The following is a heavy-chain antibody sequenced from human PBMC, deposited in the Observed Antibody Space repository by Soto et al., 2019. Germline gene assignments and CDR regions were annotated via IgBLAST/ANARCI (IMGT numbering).Heavy chain of an antibody. V-gene: IGHV1-69*06. J-gene: IGHJ5*02. CDR3: ARDSDYYYAPSGYYVVMGLDT. CDR2: IIPIFNRA. CDR1: GVSFSGHA. D-gene: IGHD3-22*01. Sequence: QVQLVQSGAEMRKPGSSVKVSCKASGVSFSGHAISWVRQAPGQGREWMGGIIPIFNRAHYEPKFKARVTMTADTSTNTAYMELTYLTSEDTAVYYSARDSDYYYAPSGYYVVMGLDTWGQGPLVTVSS.